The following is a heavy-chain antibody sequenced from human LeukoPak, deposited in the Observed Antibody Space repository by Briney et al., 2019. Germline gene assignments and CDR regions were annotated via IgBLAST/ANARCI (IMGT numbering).Heavy chain of an antibody. CDR3: ARDLDYSGSPRTCDY. Sequence: GSLRLSCAASGFTFSDYYMSWIRQAPGKGLERVSYISSSGSTIYYADSVKGRFTISRDNAKDSLYLQMNSLRAEDTAVYYCARDLDYSGSPRTCDYWGQGTLVTVSS. CDR2: ISSSGSTI. CDR1: GFTFSDYY. V-gene: IGHV3-11*04. D-gene: IGHD1-26*01. J-gene: IGHJ4*02.